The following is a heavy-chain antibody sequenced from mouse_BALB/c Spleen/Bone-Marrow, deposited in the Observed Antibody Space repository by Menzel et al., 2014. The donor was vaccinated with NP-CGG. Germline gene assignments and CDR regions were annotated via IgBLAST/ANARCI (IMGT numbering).Heavy chain of an antibody. CDR3: ARDDYYAMDY. CDR2: IRNKANGYTT. CDR1: GFTFTDYY. Sequence: EVMLVESGGGLVQPGGSLRLSCATSGFTFTDYYMSWVRQPPGKALEWLGFIRNKANGYTTEYSASVKDRFTISRDNSQSILYLQMNTLRAEDSATYYCARDDYYAMDYWGQGTSVTVSS. V-gene: IGHV7-3*02. J-gene: IGHJ4*01.